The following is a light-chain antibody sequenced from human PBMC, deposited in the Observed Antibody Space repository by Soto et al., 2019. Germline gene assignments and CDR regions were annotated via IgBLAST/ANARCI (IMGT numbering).Light chain of an antibody. CDR2: TTN. J-gene: IGLJ3*02. CDR1: TGAVTSGNY. V-gene: IGLV7-43*01. CDR3: LLHYCGAHLV. Sequence: QAVVTQEPSLTVSPGGTVTLTCASSTGAVTSGNYPSWFQQKPGQPPRTLIYTTNNKHSWTPARFSGSLLGGKAALTLSGAQHEDDEAYYCLLHYCGAHLVFGGGTQLTV.